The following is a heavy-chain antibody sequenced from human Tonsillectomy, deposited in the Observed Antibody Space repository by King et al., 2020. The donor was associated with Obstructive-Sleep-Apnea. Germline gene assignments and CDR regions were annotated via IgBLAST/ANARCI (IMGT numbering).Heavy chain of an antibody. V-gene: IGHV4-59*08. CDR3: AISVDTAMVFDY. Sequence: QLQESGPGLVKPSETLSLTCTVSGGSISSYYWSLIRQPPGKGLEWIGDVYYSGSTNYNPSLKSIVTISVDTSKKQFSLKRSSVTAADTAVYYCAISVDTAMVFDYWGQGTLVTVSS. J-gene: IGHJ4*02. D-gene: IGHD5-18*01. CDR1: GGSISSYY. CDR2: VYYSGST.